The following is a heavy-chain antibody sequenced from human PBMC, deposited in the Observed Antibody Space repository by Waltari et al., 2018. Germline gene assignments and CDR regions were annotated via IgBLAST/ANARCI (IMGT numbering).Heavy chain of an antibody. CDR3: TSPGVATFDY. D-gene: IGHD5-12*01. CDR1: GFTFSGPS. CDR2: IRSKANSYAT. J-gene: IGHJ4*02. V-gene: IGHV3-73*02. Sequence: EVQLVESGGGWVQPGGSLKHPCAASGFTFSGPSMHWVRQASGKGLEWVGSIRSKANSYATAYAASVKGRFTISRDDSKNTAYLQMNSLKTEDTAVYYCTSPGVATFDYWGQGTLVTVSS.